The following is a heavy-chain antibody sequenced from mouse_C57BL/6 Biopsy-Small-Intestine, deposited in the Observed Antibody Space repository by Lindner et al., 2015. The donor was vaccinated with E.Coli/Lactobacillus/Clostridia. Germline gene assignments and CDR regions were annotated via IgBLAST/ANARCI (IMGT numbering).Heavy chain of an antibody. CDR1: GYAFTNYL. V-gene: IGHV1-54*01. J-gene: IGHJ2*01. Sequence: VQLQESGAELVRPGTSVKVSCKASGYAFTNYLIEWVKQRPGQGLEWIGVINPGSGGTNYNEKFKGKATLTADKSSSTAYMQLSSLTSEDSAVYFCASYGNFDYWGQDTTLTVSS. CDR3: ASYGNFDY. CDR2: INPGSGGT. D-gene: IGHD2-1*01.